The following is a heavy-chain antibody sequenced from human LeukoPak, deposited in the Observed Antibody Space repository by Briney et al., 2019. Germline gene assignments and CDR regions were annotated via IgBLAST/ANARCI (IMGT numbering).Heavy chain of an antibody. CDR1: GFTFSGYA. CDR2: IVDTGDGT. V-gene: IGHV3-23*01. CDR3: ARDQNYYFDY. Sequence: PGGSLRLSCAASGFTFSGYAMSWVRQAPGKGLEWVSTIVDTGDGTFYADSVRGRFTISRDSSKNTLYLQMNSLRAEDTAVYYCARDQNYYFDYWGQGTLVTVSS. J-gene: IGHJ4*02.